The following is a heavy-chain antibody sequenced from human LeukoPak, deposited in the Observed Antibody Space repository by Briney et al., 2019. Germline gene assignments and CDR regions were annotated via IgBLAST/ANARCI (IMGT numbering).Heavy chain of an antibody. CDR1: GGTFSSYA. Sequence: ASVKVSCKASGGTFSSYAISWVRQAPGQGLEWMGWINTNSGGTNYAQKFQGRVTMTRDTSISTAYMELRGLRSDDTAVYYCARGGLPIYYYYIDVWGKGTTVTVSS. J-gene: IGHJ6*03. CDR3: ARGGLPIYYYYIDV. D-gene: IGHD4-11*01. V-gene: IGHV1-2*02. CDR2: INTNSGGT.